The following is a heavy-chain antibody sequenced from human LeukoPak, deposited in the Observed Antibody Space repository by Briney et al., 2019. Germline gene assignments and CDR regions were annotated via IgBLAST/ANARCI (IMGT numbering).Heavy chain of an antibody. J-gene: IGHJ4*02. Sequence: SETLSLTCTVSGGSISSYYWSLIRQPPGKGLEWIGYIYYSGSTNYNPSLKSRVTISVDTSKNQFSLKLSSVTAADTAVYYCAREHGDGSGAYFDYWGQGTLVTVSS. CDR3: AREHGDGSGAYFDY. D-gene: IGHD3-10*01. CDR2: IYYSGST. V-gene: IGHV4-59*01. CDR1: GGSISSYY.